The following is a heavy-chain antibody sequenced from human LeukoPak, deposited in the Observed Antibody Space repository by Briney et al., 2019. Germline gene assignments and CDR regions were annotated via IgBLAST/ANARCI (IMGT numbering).Heavy chain of an antibody. D-gene: IGHD6-13*01. Sequence: GGSLRLSCAASGFTFSTYGMNWVRQAPGKGLEWVAFIRYDGSNKYYADSVKGRFTISRDNSKNTVYLQMNSLRAEDTAVYYCAKGHSSSWYSAYFGYWGQGTLVTVSS. CDR1: GFTFSTYG. J-gene: IGHJ4*02. CDR3: AKGHSSSWYSAYFGY. V-gene: IGHV3-30*02. CDR2: IRYDGSNK.